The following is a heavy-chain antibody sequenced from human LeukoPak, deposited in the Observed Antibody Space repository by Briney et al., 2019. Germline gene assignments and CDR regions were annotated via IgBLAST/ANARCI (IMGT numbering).Heavy chain of an antibody. D-gene: IGHD4-17*01. J-gene: IGHJ6*02. Sequence: ASVKVPCKASGGTFSSYAISWVRQAPGQGLEWMGRIIPILGIANYAQKFQGRVTITADKSTSTAYMELSSLRSEDTAVYYCARAPYGDYVLAYYYYGMDVWGQGTTVTVSS. V-gene: IGHV1-69*04. CDR2: IIPILGIA. CDR3: ARAPYGDYVLAYYYYGMDV. CDR1: GGTFSSYA.